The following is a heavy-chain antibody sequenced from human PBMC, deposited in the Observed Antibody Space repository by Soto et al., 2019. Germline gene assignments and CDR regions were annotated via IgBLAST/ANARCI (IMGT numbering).Heavy chain of an antibody. J-gene: IGHJ2*01. CDR1: GLTFSSYA. CDR3: AKTLIVVVIPQLPDFDL. CDR2: ISGSGGST. D-gene: IGHD3-22*01. V-gene: IGHV3-23*01. Sequence: GSLRLSCAASGLTFSSYAMSWVGQAPGKGLEWVSAISGSGGSTYYADSVKGRFTISRDNSKNTLYLQMNSLRAEDTAVYYCAKTLIVVVIPQLPDFDLWGRGTLVTVSS.